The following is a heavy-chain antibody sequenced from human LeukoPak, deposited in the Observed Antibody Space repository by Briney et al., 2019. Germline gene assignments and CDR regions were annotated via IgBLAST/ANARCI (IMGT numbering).Heavy chain of an antibody. Sequence: GGSLRLSCAASGFTFSSYSMNWVRQAPGKGLEWVSYISSSSSTIYYADSVKGRFTISRDNAKNSLYLQMNSLRAEDTAVYYCARDVPLYGGCRNWFDPWGQGTLVTVSS. CDR2: ISSSSSTI. V-gene: IGHV3-48*01. CDR3: ARDVPLYGGCRNWFDP. CDR1: GFTFSSYS. D-gene: IGHD4-23*01. J-gene: IGHJ5*02.